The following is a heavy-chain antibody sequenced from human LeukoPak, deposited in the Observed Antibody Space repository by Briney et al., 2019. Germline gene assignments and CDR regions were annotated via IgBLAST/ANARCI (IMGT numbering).Heavy chain of an antibody. D-gene: IGHD5-18*01. CDR2: ISGSGGST. CDR1: GFTFSSYA. CDR3: AKDAVIQLWLRYFDY. V-gene: IGHV3-23*01. J-gene: IGHJ4*02. Sequence: PGGSLRLSCAASGFTFSSYAMSWVRQAPGEGLEWGSAISGSGGSTYYADSVKGRFTISRDNSKNTLYLQMNSLRAEDTAVYYCAKDAVIQLWLRYFDYWGQGTLVTVSS.